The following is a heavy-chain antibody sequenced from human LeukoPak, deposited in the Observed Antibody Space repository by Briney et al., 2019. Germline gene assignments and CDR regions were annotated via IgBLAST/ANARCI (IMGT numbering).Heavy chain of an antibody. V-gene: IGHV1-2*02. CDR1: GYTFTDYY. CDR2: IIPDGGGT. Sequence: ASVKVSCKASGYTFTDYYLHWVRQAPGQGLEWMGWIIPDGGGTNYAQKFQGRVTMTRDTSISTAYMELTRLTSDDTATYYCARAELRYFDWPPGDYWGQGTLVTVSS. CDR3: ARAELRYFDWPPGDY. J-gene: IGHJ4*02. D-gene: IGHD3-9*01.